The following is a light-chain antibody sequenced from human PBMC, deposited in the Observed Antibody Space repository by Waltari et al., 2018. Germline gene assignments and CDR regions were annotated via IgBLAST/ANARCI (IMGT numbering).Light chain of an antibody. Sequence: DIQLTQSPSFLSASVGDRVTITCRASQGNDTYLAWDQQRPGKAPNLLIYAASTLQSGIPSRFSGSGSGTEFTLTISSLQPEDFATYYCLQLSSYPLTFGGGTKVEIK. CDR2: AAS. V-gene: IGKV1-9*01. CDR3: LQLSSYPLT. CDR1: QGNDTY. J-gene: IGKJ4*01.